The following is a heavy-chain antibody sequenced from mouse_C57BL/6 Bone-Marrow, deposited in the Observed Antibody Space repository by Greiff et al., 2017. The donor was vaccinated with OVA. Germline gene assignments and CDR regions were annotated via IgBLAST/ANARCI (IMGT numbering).Heavy chain of an antibody. V-gene: IGHV1-63*01. J-gene: IGHJ4*01. CDR2: IYPGGGYT. Sequence: VQLQQSGAELVRPGTSVKMSCKASGYTFTNYWIGWAKQRPGHGLEWIGDIYPGGGYTNYNEKFKGKATLTADKSSSTAYMQFSSLTSEDSAIYYCAILTGTGAMDYWGQGTSVTVSS. D-gene: IGHD4-1*01. CDR1: GYTFTNYW. CDR3: AILTGTGAMDY.